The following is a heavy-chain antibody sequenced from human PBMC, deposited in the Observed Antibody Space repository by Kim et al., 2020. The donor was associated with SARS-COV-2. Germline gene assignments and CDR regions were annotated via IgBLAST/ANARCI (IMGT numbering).Heavy chain of an antibody. J-gene: IGHJ5*01. D-gene: IGHD3-3*01. V-gene: IGHV4-34*01. Sequence: SETLSLTCAVYGGSFSGYYWSWIRQPPGKGLEWIGEINHSGSTNYNPSLKSRVTISVDTSKNQFSLKLSSVTAADTAVYYCARTLAPSIFGVFPKRGNW. CDR1: GGSFSGYY. CDR3: ARTLAPSIFGVFPKRGNW. CDR2: INHSGST.